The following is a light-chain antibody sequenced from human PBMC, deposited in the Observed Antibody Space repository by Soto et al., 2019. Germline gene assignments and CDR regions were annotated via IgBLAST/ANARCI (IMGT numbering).Light chain of an antibody. CDR1: QDIGNN. J-gene: IGKJ2*01. CDR2: DAS. Sequence: DIQMTQSPSSLSASVGDRVTITCQASQDIGNNLNWYQQKPGKAPNLLIYDASNLETGVPSRFSGGGSGRDFFFTISTLQPEDIATYYCQQYDNLPGYTFGQGTKLEIK. V-gene: IGKV1-33*01. CDR3: QQYDNLPGYT.